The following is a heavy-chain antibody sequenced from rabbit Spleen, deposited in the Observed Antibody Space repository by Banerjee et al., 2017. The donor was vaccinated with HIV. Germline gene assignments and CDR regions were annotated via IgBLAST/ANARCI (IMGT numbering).Heavy chain of an antibody. J-gene: IGHJ4*01. Sequence: QEQLEESGGGLVKPEGSLTLTCKASGFSFNSGYDMCWVRQAPGKGLEWIACIDAGNSGSTYSATWAKGRFTLSKTSSTTVTLQMTSLTGADTATYFCARDLAGVIGWNFNLWGPGTLVTVS. CDR1: GFSFNSGYD. CDR3: ARDLAGVIGWNFNL. CDR2: IDAGNSGST. V-gene: IGHV1S45*01. D-gene: IGHD4-1*01.